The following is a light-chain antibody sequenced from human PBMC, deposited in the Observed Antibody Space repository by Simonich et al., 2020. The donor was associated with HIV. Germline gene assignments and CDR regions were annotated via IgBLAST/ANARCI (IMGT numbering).Light chain of an antibody. J-gene: IGKJ4*01. CDR2: KAS. CDR1: QSISSW. Sequence: DIQMTQSPSPLSASVGNRVTITCRASQSISSWLAWYHKKPGKAPKLLIYKASSLESGVPSRFSGSGSGTEFTLTISSLQPDDFATYYCQQYNSYSLTFGGGTKVEIK. V-gene: IGKV1-5*03. CDR3: QQYNSYSLT.